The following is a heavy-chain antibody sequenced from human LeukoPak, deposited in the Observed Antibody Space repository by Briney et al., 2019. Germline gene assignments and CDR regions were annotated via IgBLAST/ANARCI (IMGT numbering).Heavy chain of an antibody. V-gene: IGHV4-4*08. CDR2: VYTSGST. CDR3: AKSYFDYSTYYSYYFNL. CDR1: GGSISGGY. D-gene: IGHD4-11*01. Sequence: SETLSLTCTVSGGSISGGYWSWIRQPPGRGLEWIGCVYTSGSTNYNPSLKSRATISVDTSKSQFALKLSSVTAADTAVYYCAKSYFDYSTYYSYYFNLWGQGALVTVS. J-gene: IGHJ4*02.